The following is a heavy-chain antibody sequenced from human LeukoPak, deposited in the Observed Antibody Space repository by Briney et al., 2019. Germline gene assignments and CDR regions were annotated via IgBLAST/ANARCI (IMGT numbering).Heavy chain of an antibody. CDR1: GFIFSDYY. Sequence: GGSLRLSCAASGFIFSDYYMSWVRQAPGKGLEWVSYITSSGATIYYADSVKGRLTISRDNAKNSLYLQMNSLRAEDTAVYYCARGSWDSSVSLQKYYFDYWGQGTLVTVSS. CDR2: ITSSGATI. CDR3: ARGSWDSSVSLQKYYFDY. V-gene: IGHV3-11*04. D-gene: IGHD6-19*01. J-gene: IGHJ4*02.